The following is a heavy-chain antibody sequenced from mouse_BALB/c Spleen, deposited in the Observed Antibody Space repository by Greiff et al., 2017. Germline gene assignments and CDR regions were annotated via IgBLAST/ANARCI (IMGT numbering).Heavy chain of an antibody. CDR3: ARFGTTDGFDY. Sequence: DVKLQESGPGLVKPSQSLSLTCTVTGYSITSDYAWNWIRQFPGNKLEWMGYISYSGSTSYNPSLKSRISITRDTSKNQFFLQLNSVTTEDTATYYCARFGTTDGFDYWGQGTTLTVSS. CDR1: GYSITSDYA. V-gene: IGHV3-2*02. J-gene: IGHJ2*01. CDR2: ISYSGST. D-gene: IGHD2-14*01.